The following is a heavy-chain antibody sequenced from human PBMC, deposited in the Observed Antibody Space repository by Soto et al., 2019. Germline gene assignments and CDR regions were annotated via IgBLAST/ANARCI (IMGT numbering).Heavy chain of an antibody. D-gene: IGHD3-22*01. Sequence: QVQLVQSGAEVKKPGASVKVSCKASGYTFTSYAMHWVRQAPGQRLEWMGRINAGNGNTKYSQKFQGRVTITRDTSASTAYMELSSLRSDDTAVYYCARGLVVFTASWGQGTLVTVSS. V-gene: IGHV1-3*01. CDR1: GYTFTSYA. CDR3: ARGLVVFTAS. CDR2: INAGNGNT. J-gene: IGHJ4*02.